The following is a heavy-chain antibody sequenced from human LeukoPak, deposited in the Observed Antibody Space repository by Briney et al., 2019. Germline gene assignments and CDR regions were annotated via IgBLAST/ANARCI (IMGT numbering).Heavy chain of an antibody. CDR2: ISYDGSNK. CDR3: AKDYYDSSPYYYYGMDV. V-gene: IGHV3-30*18. J-gene: IGHJ6*02. D-gene: IGHD3-22*01. CDR1: GFTFSSYG. Sequence: GRSLRLSCAVSGFTFSSYGMHWVRQAPGKGLEWVAVISYDGSNKYCADSVKGRFTISRDNSKNTLYLQMNSLRAEDTALYYCAKDYYDSSPYYYYGMDVWGQGTTVTVSS.